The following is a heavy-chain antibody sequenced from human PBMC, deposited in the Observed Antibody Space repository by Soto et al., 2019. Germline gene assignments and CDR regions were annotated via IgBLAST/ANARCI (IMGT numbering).Heavy chain of an antibody. CDR3: ARDQYCSVSSCFGCPDV. CDR2: IIPALGIT. V-gene: IGHV1-69*08. J-gene: IGHJ6*04. D-gene: IGHD2-15*01. CDR1: GDTFSTHT. Sequence: QVQLVQSGATVKRPGSSVRVSCKASGDTFSTHTITWVRQAPGQGLEWVGRIIPALGITTYAQRFQGRVTISAVRSTSTAYMFLSSLTSDDTALYCCARDQYCSVSSCFGCPDVWGGGTAVIVSS.